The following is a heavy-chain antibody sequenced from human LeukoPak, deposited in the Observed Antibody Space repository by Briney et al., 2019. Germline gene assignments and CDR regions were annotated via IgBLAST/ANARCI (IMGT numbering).Heavy chain of an antibody. D-gene: IGHD6-6*01. Sequence: GGSLRLSCTASGFSFSGHWMHWARQLPGKGLVWVSRISPTGSTTSYADSVKGRFTVSRDNVKNTLYLQVNNLRAEDTAVYYCARGPNSNWSGLDFWGQGTLLTVSS. CDR1: GFSFSGHW. J-gene: IGHJ4*02. CDR2: ISPTGSTT. CDR3: ARGPNSNWSGLDF. V-gene: IGHV3-74*01.